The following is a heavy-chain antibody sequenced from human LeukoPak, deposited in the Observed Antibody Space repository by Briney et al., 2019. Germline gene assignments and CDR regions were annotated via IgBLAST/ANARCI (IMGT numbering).Heavy chain of an antibody. D-gene: IGHD4-17*01. CDR1: GGSISSSSYY. J-gene: IGHJ2*01. CDR3: GRDYGDYPYWYFDP. CDR2: IYYSGTN. V-gene: IGHV4-39*01. Sequence: PSETLSLTCTVSGGSISSSSYYWGWLRQPPGKGQEWIGSIYYSGTNHYNPSLKSRVTISVDTSKNQFSLKLRSVTAADTAVYYCGRDYGDYPYWYFDPWGRGTVVTVSS.